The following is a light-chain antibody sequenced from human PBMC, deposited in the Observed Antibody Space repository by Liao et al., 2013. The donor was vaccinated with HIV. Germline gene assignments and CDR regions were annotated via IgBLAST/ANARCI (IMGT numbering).Light chain of an antibody. Sequence: SYELTQPPSVSVSPGQTASITCSGDKLGDRYACWYQQKPGQSPVLVIYQGSKRPSGIPERFSGSNSGTTATLTISGTQPMDEADYYCQAWDRNTAIFGGGTK. V-gene: IGLV3-1*01. CDR2: QGS. CDR3: QAWDRNTAI. CDR1: KLGDRY. J-gene: IGLJ2*01.